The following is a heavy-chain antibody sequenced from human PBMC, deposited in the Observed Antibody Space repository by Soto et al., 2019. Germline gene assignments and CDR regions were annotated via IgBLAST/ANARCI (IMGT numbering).Heavy chain of an antibody. CDR3: ARDQGIAAAGNSL. J-gene: IGHJ4*02. CDR2: ISSSSSST. D-gene: IGHD6-13*01. CDR1: GLTFCDYY. Sequence: PGWSLRLSCAASGLTFCDYYMSGIRKDPGKGLEWVSYISSSSSSTNYADSVKGRFTISRDNAKNSLYLQMNSLRAEDTAVYYCARDQGIAAAGNSLWGQGTLVTVSS. V-gene: IGHV3-11*06.